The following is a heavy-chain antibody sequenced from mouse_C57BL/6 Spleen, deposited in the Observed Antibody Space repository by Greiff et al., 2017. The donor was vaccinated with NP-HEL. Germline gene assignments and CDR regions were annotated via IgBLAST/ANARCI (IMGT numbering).Heavy chain of an antibody. V-gene: IGHV1-76*01. D-gene: IGHD2-12*01. Sequence: QVQLQQSGAELVRPGASVKLSCKASGYTFTDYYINWVKQRPGQGLEWIARIYPGSGNTYYNEKFKGKATLTAEKSSSTAYMQLSSLTPEDSAVYFCASYYRWGQGTTLTVSS. CDR3: ASYYR. CDR1: GYTFTDYY. CDR2: IYPGSGNT. J-gene: IGHJ2*01.